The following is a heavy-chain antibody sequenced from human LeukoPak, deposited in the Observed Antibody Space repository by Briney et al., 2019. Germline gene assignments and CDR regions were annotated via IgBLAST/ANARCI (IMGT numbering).Heavy chain of an antibody. D-gene: IGHD1-14*01. CDR1: GFSLSTSGVG. V-gene: IGHV2-5*02. J-gene: IGHJ5*02. CDR3: AHRREPGWFDP. CDR2: IYWDDDK. Sequence: ESGPTLVDPTQTLTLTGTFSGFSLSTSGVGMGCIRQPPGKALEWLALIYWDDDKRYSPSLKSRLTITKDTSKIQVVLTMTNMDPVDTATYYCAHRREPGWFDPWGQGTLVTVSS.